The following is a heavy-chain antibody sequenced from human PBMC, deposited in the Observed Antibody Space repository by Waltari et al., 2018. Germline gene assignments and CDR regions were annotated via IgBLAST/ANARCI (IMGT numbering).Heavy chain of an antibody. D-gene: IGHD2-21*01. Sequence: EVQLVESGGGLVQPGGSLRLSCVASGFTFSRHWMSWLRQAPGKGLEWVANINEDESEKFYADSVKGRFTISRDNSKKTLYLQMNTLRVEDTAVYYCAKDHGIAYWGQGTLVTVSS. V-gene: IGHV3-7*03. CDR2: INEDESEK. CDR1: GFTFSRHW. CDR3: AKDHGIAY. J-gene: IGHJ4*02.